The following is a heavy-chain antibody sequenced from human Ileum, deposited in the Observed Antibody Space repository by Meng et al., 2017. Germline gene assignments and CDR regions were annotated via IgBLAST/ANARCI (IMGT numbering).Heavy chain of an antibody. CDR3: VRRAGLRQAFDY. V-gene: IGHV4-39*01. D-gene: IGHD4-17*01. J-gene: IGHJ4*02. CDR2: IYSSGST. CDR1: GGSISGSSYY. Sequence: QLQLQESGPGLVRPSETLPLTCTVSGGSISGSSYYWGWIRQPPGKGLEWIGSIYSSGSTYYNPSLKSRVTTSVDTSKNQFSLKLSSVTAADTAVYYCVRRAGLRQAFDYLGQGTLVTVSS.